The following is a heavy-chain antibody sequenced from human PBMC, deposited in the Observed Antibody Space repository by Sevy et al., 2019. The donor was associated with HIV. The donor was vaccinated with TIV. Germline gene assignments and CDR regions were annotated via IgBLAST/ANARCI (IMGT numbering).Heavy chain of an antibody. CDR3: ARVGVSYCTDDCYHRFDY. V-gene: IGHV3-30*09. D-gene: IGHD2-21*02. Sequence: GGSLRLSCAASGFTFSSYALLWVRQATGKGLEWVSLISYDGSKKYYSDSVKGRFAISRDESKTTLFLQMNSLRSEDTAIYYCARVGVSYCTDDCYHRFDYWGRGTLVTVSS. J-gene: IGHJ4*02. CDR1: GFTFSSYA. CDR2: ISYDGSKK.